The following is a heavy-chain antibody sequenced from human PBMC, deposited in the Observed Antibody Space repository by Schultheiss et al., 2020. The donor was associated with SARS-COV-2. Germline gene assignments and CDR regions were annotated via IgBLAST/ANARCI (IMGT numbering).Heavy chain of an antibody. CDR1: GFTFSDYY. CDR2: ISSSSTI. Sequence: GGSLRLSCAASGFTFSDYYMNWVRQAPGKGLEWVSSISSSSTIYYADSVKGRFTISRDNAKNSLYLQMNSLRAGDTAVYYCARGGYSYGFYWGQGTLVTVSS. D-gene: IGHD5-18*01. CDR3: ARGGYSYGFY. V-gene: IGHV3-69-1*01. J-gene: IGHJ4*02.